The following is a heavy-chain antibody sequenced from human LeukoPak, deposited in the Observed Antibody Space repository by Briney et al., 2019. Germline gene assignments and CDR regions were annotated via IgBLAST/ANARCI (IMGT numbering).Heavy chain of an antibody. V-gene: IGHV1-2*02. CDR2: INPNSGGT. D-gene: IGHD5-24*01. CDR1: GYTFTGYY. Sequence: SVKVSCKASGYTFTGYYMHWVRQAPGQGLEWMGWINPNSGGTNYAQKFQGRVTLTRDTSISTAYMELSRLRSDDTAVYYCARESRDGYSDAFDIWGQGTMVTVSS. CDR3: ARESRDGYSDAFDI. J-gene: IGHJ3*02.